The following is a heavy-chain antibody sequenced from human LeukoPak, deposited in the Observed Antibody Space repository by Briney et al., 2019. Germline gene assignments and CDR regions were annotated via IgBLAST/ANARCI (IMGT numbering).Heavy chain of an antibody. D-gene: IGHD6-19*01. V-gene: IGHV4-4*02. CDR1: GGSISTSNW. CDR3: ARSGSGWYRGLFDY. Sequence: SETLSLTCTVSGGSISTSNWWSWVRQPPGKGLEWIGEIYHSGSTTYNSSLKSRLTISIDKSKNHFSLNLSSVTAADTAVYYCARSGSGWYRGLFDYWGQGNLVTVSS. CDR2: IYHSGST. J-gene: IGHJ4*02.